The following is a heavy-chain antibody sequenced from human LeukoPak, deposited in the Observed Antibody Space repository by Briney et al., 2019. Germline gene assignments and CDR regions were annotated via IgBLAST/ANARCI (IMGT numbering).Heavy chain of an antibody. Sequence: GGSLRLSCAASGFTFSSYVMHWVRQAPGKGLGWVAVISYDGSKKYYADSVRGRFTISRDNSKNTLYLQMNSLRAEDTAVYYCAREARITMIVVADLDPWGQGTLVTVSS. D-gene: IGHD3-22*01. V-gene: IGHV3-30*03. J-gene: IGHJ5*02. CDR2: ISYDGSKK. CDR3: AREARITMIVVADLDP. CDR1: GFTFSSYV.